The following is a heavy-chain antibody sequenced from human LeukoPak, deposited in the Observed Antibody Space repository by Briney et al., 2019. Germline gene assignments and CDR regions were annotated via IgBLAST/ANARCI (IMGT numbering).Heavy chain of an antibody. CDR1: GFTFSSYA. J-gene: IGHJ5*02. CDR3: AKGGLVHRFDP. Sequence: GGSLRLSCAASGFTFSSYATSWVRQAPGKGREWVSRISGSGDNTYYADSVKGRFTISRDNSKKTLYLQMNSLRADDTAVYYCAKGGLVHRFDPWGQGTLVTVSS. V-gene: IGHV3-23*01. CDR2: ISGSGDNT.